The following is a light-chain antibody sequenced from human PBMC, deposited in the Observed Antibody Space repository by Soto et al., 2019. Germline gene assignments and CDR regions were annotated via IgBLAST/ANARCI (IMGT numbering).Light chain of an antibody. CDR2: SAY. Sequence: DIQMTQSPSAMSASVGDRVTITCRASQDIRNSLDWFQQRPGKVPKRLIYSAYSLQSGVQSRFSGSGSGTEFTLTIRSLQPEDFATYYCIKHSRYPLTFGGGTKVDIK. CDR1: QDIRNS. CDR3: IKHSRYPLT. J-gene: IGKJ4*01. V-gene: IGKV1-17*03.